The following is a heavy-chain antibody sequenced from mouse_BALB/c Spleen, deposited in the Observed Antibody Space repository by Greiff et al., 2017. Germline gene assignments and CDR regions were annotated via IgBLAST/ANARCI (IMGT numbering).Heavy chain of an antibody. CDR2: IWSGGST. J-gene: IGHJ4*01. V-gene: IGHV2-2*02. CDR3: ARNRYYAMDY. Sequence: VQRVESGPELVQPSHSLSITCTVSGFSLTSYCIHWVRQSPGKGLEWLGVIWSGGSTDYNAAFISRLSISKDNSKSQVFFKMNSLQANDTAIYYCARNRYYAMDYWGQGTSVTVSS. CDR1: GFSLTSYC.